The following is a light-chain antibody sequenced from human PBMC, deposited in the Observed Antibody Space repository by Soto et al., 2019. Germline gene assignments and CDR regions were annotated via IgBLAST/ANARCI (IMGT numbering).Light chain of an antibody. J-gene: IGKJ1*01. Sequence: AIRMTQSPSSFSASTGDRVTITCRASQGISSYLAWYQQKPGKAPKLLIYAASTLQSGVLSRFRGSGSGTDFTLTISCLQSEDFATYYCQQYYSYPWTFGQGTKVDNK. CDR1: QGISSY. CDR2: AAS. V-gene: IGKV1-8*01. CDR3: QQYYSYPWT.